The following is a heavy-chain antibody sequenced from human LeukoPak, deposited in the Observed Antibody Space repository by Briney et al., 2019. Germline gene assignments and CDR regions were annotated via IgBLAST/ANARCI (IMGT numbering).Heavy chain of an antibody. CDR1: GFTFSSYA. Sequence: GGSLRLSCAASGFTFSSYAMSWVRQAPGKGLEWVSAISGSGGSTYYADSVKGRFTISRDNSKNTLYLQMNSLRAEDTAVYYCAKADSSGYFLSYYFDYWGQGTLVTVSS. D-gene: IGHD3-22*01. CDR2: ISGSGGST. V-gene: IGHV3-23*01. J-gene: IGHJ4*02. CDR3: AKADSSGYFLSYYFDY.